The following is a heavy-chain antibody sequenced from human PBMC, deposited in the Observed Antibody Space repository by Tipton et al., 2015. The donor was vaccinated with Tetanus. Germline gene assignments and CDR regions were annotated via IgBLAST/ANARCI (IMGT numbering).Heavy chain of an antibody. J-gene: IGHJ4*02. Sequence: SLRLSCSASGFPSTISFSRYAMTWVRQAPGKGLEWVSLISGSGGTTYFADSVQGRFNISRDNSKDTLYLHMNSLRAEDTAVYYCARGLPREPWYFDYWGQGMQVTVSS. D-gene: IGHD1-26*01. CDR2: ISGSGGTT. CDR3: ARGLPREPWYFDY. V-gene: IGHV3-23*01. CDR1: GFPSTISFSRYA.